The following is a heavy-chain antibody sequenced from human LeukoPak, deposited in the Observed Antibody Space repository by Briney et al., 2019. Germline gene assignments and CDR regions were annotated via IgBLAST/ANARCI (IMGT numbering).Heavy chain of an antibody. J-gene: IGHJ4*02. D-gene: IGHD6-13*01. CDR3: SRQQLVSPRLYF. CDR1: GFTFSSYS. V-gene: IGHV3-48*04. Sequence: GGSLRLSCAASGFTFSSYSMNWVRQAPGKGLEWVSYISSSGSTIYYADSVKGRFTISRDNAKNSLYLQMNSLRAEDTAVYYCSRQQLVSPRLYFWGQGTLVTV. CDR2: ISSSGSTI.